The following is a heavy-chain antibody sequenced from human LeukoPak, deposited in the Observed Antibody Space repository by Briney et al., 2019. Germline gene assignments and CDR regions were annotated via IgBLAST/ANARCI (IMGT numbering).Heavy chain of an antibody. CDR2: IWYDGSNK. Sequence: GGSLRLSCAASGFTFSSYGMHWVRQAPGKGLEWVAVIWYDGSNKYYADSVKGRFTVSRDNSKNTLYLQMNSLRAEDTAVYYCAKGGQYCSGGSCRYSPDYFDYWGQGTLVTVSS. CDR3: AKGGQYCSGGSCRYSPDYFDY. J-gene: IGHJ4*02. D-gene: IGHD2-15*01. V-gene: IGHV3-33*06. CDR1: GFTFSSYG.